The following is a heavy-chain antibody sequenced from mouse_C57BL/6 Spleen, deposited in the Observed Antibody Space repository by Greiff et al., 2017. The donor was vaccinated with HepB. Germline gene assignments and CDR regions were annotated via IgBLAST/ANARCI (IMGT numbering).Heavy chain of an antibody. J-gene: IGHJ3*01. CDR3: ARGYYGSSSAWFAY. V-gene: IGHV14-2*01. Sequence: EVKLQESGAELVKPGASVKLSCTASGFNIKDYYMHWVKQRTEQGLEWIGRIDPEDGETKDAPKFQGKATIIADPSSNTAYLQLSSLTAEDTAVYYCARGYYGSSSAWFAYWGQGTLVTVSA. D-gene: IGHD1-1*01. CDR1: GFNIKDYY. CDR2: IDPEDGET.